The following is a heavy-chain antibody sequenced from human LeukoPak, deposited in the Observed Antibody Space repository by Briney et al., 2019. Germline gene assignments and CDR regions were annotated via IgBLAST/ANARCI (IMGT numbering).Heavy chain of an antibody. V-gene: IGHV1-2*02. CDR1: GYSFTDYY. Sequence: ASVKVSCKTSGYSFTDYYMHWGRRAPGQGLEWRGWINPNSGGTSSAQKFQGRVTRTRDTSITTVYTEVSWLTSDDTAIYSGARADRLDGGPHLIGPWGQETLVTVSP. D-gene: IGHD2-21*01. CDR3: ARADRLDGGPHLIGP. CDR2: INPNSGGT. J-gene: IGHJ5*02.